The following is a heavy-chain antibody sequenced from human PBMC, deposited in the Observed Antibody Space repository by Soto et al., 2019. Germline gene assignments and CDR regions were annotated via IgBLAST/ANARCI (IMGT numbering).Heavy chain of an antibody. CDR3: AKGHIVATTTESFDY. CDR1: GFTFSSYA. CDR2: ISSNGSST. Sequence: PGGSLRLSCSASGFTFSSYAMHWVRQAPGKGLEYVSAISSNGSSTYYADSVKGRFTISRDNSKNTLYLQMSSLRAEDTAVYYCAKGHIVATTTESFDYWGQGPLVTVSS. D-gene: IGHD5-12*01. J-gene: IGHJ4*02. V-gene: IGHV3-64*04.